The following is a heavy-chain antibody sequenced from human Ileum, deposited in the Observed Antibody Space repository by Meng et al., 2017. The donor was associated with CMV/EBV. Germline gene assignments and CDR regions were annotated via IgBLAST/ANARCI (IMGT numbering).Heavy chain of an antibody. V-gene: IGHV3-21*01. CDR2: IGSTGSGI. D-gene: IGHD3-16*02. CDR1: GFSFSRYS. J-gene: IGHJ4*02. CDR3: TRDRLEGDFSGPGF. Sequence: SGFSFSRYSMNWLRQAPGKGLEWVSSIGSTGSGIYYPDSVKGRFTISRDNARNALYLEMSSLRAEDTAVYYCTRDRLEGDFSGPGFWGQGTLVTVSS.